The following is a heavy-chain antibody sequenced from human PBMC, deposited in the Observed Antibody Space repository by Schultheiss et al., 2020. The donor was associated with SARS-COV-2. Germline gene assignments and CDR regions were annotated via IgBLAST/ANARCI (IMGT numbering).Heavy chain of an antibody. Sequence: ETLSLTCAVYGGSFSGYYWSWIRQPPGKGLEWVSAISGSGGSTYYADSVKGRFAISRDNSKNTLYLQMNSLRAEDTAVYYCAKDQDVVPAATWDYWGQGTLVTVSS. CDR2: ISGSGGST. CDR3: AKDQDVVPAATWDY. D-gene: IGHD2-2*01. J-gene: IGHJ4*02. V-gene: IGHV3-23*01. CDR1: GGSFSGYY.